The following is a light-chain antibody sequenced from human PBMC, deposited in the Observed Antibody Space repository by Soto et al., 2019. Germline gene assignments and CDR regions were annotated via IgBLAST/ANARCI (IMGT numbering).Light chain of an antibody. CDR3: CSYADSYTFV. CDR1: SSDVGGYNY. Sequence: QSALTQPRSVSGSPGQSVTISCTGTSSDVGGYNYVSWYQQHPGKAPKLMIYDVSKRPSGVPDRFSGSKSGNTASLTISGLQAEDEADYYCCSYADSYTFVFGGGTKVTVL. J-gene: IGLJ2*01. V-gene: IGLV2-11*01. CDR2: DVS.